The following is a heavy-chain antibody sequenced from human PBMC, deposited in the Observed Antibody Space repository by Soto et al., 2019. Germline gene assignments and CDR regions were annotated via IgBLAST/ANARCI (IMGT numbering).Heavy chain of an antibody. J-gene: IGHJ6*03. CDR2: INHSGST. Sequence: SETLSLTCAVYGGSSSGYYWSWIRQPPGKGLEWIGEINHSGSTNYNPSLKSRVTISVDTSKNQFSLKLSSVTAADTAVYYCARGLYYYYYMDVWGKGTTVTVSS. CDR3: ARGLYYYYYMDV. V-gene: IGHV4-34*01. CDR1: GGSSSGYY.